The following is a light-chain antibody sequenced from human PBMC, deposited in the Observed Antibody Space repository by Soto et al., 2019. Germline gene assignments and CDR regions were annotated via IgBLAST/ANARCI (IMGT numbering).Light chain of an antibody. V-gene: IGKV3-15*01. Sequence: ELVMTQSPATLSVSPGERATLSCRASQSVSSNLAWYQQKPGQAPRLLIYGASTRATGIPARFSGSGSGTEFTLTISSLQSEDFAVYYCHQYNNWPPYTFGQGTKLESK. CDR3: HQYNNWPPYT. CDR2: GAS. CDR1: QSVSSN. J-gene: IGKJ2*01.